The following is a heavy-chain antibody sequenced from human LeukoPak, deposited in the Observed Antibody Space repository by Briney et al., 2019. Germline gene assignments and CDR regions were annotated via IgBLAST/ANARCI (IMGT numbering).Heavy chain of an antibody. D-gene: IGHD4-17*01. J-gene: IGHJ5*02. Sequence: GGSLRLSCAASGFTLSSNYMSWARQAPGKGLEWVSLIYGGSTYYADSVKGRFTISRDNSKNTLYLQMNSLRAEDTAVYYCARVSRDGDYAWGQGTLVTVPS. CDR2: IYGGST. CDR3: ARVSRDGDYA. CDR1: GFTLSSNY. V-gene: IGHV3-66*01.